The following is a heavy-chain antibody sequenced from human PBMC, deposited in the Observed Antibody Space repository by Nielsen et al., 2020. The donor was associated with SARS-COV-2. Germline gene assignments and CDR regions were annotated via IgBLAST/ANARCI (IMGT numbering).Heavy chain of an antibody. CDR3: ARGGSPFDP. Sequence: GESLKISCEASGFSFSTHEMNWVRQAPGKGLEWVSYISSGESATYYADSVKGRFTISRDNAKNSLYLQTSSLRAEDTAVYYCARGGSPFDPWGQGTLVTVSS. CDR2: ISSGESAT. V-gene: IGHV3-48*03. J-gene: IGHJ5*02. CDR1: GFSFSTHE.